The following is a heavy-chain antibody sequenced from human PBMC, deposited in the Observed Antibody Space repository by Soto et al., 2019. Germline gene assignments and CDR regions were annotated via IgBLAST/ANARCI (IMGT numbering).Heavy chain of an antibody. CDR2: IIPILGIA. J-gene: IGHJ4*02. V-gene: IGHV1-69*02. CDR1: GGTFSSYT. Sequence: QVQLVQSGAEVKKPGSSVKVSCKASGGTFSSYTISWVRQAPGQGLEWMGRIIPILGIANYAQKFQGRVTITADKSTSTAYRELSSLRSEDTAVYYCARQTTVTTFDYWGQGTLVTVSS. CDR3: ARQTTVTTFDY. D-gene: IGHD4-17*01.